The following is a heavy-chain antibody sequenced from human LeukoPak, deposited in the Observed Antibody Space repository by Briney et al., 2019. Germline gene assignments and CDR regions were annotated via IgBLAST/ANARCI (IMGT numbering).Heavy chain of an antibody. Sequence: PGGSLRLSCAASGFTFSNYWMSWVRQAPGKGLEWVANIKQDGSEKYYVDSVKGRFTISRDNAKNSLYLQMNSLRAEDTAIYYCAKVSGQYCSVGSCYPDYWGQGTLVTVSS. J-gene: IGHJ4*02. V-gene: IGHV3-7*03. CDR1: GFTFSNYW. CDR2: IKQDGSEK. D-gene: IGHD2-15*01. CDR3: AKVSGQYCSVGSCYPDY.